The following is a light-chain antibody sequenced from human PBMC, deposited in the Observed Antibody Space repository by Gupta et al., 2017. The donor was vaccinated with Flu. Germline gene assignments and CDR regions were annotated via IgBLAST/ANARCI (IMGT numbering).Light chain of an antibody. CDR3: QHSYSSLWT. CDR1: QSINSF. J-gene: IGKJ1*01. V-gene: IGKV1-39*01. CDR2: AAF. Sequence: DIQLTQSPSSLSASVGDRVTITCRASQSINSFLNWYQQQPGKAPKLLIYAAFNLQSGVPSRFSGSGSGTDFTLTISSLQAEDFATYYCQHSYSSLWTFGQGTKMEVK.